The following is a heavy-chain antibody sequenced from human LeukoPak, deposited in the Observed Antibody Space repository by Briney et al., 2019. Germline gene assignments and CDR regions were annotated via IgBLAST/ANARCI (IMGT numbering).Heavy chain of an antibody. Sequence: GGSLRLSCAASGFTFSSYSMNWVRQAPGKGLEWVSSISSSSSYIYYADSVKGRFTISRDNAKNSLYLQMNSPRAEDTAVYHCARSLSSGSYYYDSSGPWGQGTLVTVSS. J-gene: IGHJ4*02. V-gene: IGHV3-21*01. CDR1: GFTFSSYS. CDR2: ISSSSSYI. CDR3: ARSLSSGSYYYDSSGP. D-gene: IGHD3-22*01.